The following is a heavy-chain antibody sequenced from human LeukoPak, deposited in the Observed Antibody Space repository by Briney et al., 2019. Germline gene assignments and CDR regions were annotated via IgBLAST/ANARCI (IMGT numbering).Heavy chain of an antibody. V-gene: IGHV4-59*08. CDR1: GGSISSYY. J-gene: IGHJ5*02. D-gene: IGHD6-13*01. Sequence: PSETLSLTCTVSGGSISSYYWSWIRQPPGKGLEWIGYIYYSGSTNYNPSLKSRVTISVDTSKNQFSLKLSSVTAADTAVYYCARQRDFRPQLANWFDPWGQGTLVTVSS. CDR3: ARQRDFRPQLANWFDP. CDR2: IYYSGST.